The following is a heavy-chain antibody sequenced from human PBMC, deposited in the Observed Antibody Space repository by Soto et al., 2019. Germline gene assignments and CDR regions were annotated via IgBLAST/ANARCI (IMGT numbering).Heavy chain of an antibody. CDR1: GGCITNSNW. Sequence: QVQLQESGPRLVKPSGTLSLTCTVSGGCITNSNWWSWVRLPPAEGLEWLGDIYHAGSTKYNPSLERRLTMSADTSHNQFALTLTSVTAAATAVYFCARGPPIVGNTTPLDSWGQGSQVTVS. J-gene: IGHJ4*02. D-gene: IGHD1-26*01. CDR3: ARGPPIVGNTTPLDS. CDR2: IYHAGST. V-gene: IGHV4-4*02.